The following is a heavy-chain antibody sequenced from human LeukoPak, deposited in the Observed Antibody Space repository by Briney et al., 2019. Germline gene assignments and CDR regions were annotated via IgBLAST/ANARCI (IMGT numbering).Heavy chain of an antibody. CDR3: VKGRISEDGLDF. D-gene: IGHD6-13*01. CDR1: GFTFSRSA. V-gene: IGHV3-23*01. Sequence: PGGSLRLSCAASGFTFSRSAMTWVRQTPGKGLDWVSSISSSGNTYYADSVKGRFTISRDNSKNMLYLQMNSLRAEDTAVYHCVKGRISEDGLDFWGQGTLVTVSS. J-gene: IGHJ4*02. CDR2: ISSSGNT.